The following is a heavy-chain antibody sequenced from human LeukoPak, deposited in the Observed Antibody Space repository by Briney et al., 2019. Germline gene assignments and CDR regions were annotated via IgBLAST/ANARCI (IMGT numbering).Heavy chain of an antibody. D-gene: IGHD3-22*01. J-gene: IGHJ2*01. CDR2: IRGSGGST. CDR3: AKVLGYGDSSYWYFDL. CDR1: GCTFTSYA. V-gene: IGHV3-23*01. Sequence: QPGGSLRLSCAASGCTFTSYAMSWVRQAPGKGLEWVSAIRGSGGSTNYADSVRGRFTISRDNSKNTLYLQMNSLRAEDTAVYYCAKVLGYGDSSYWYFDLWGRGTLVTVSS.